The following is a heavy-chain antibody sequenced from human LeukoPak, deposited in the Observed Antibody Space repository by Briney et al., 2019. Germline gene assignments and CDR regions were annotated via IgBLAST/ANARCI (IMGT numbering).Heavy chain of an antibody. V-gene: IGHV4-31*03. CDR1: GGSISRGGYY. CDR3: ARGYSSGWSWDY. Sequence: SETLSLTCTVSGGSISRGGYYWSWIRQHPGKGLEWIGYIYYSGSTYYNPSLKSRVTISVDTSKNQFSLKLSSATAADTAVYYCARGYSSGWSWDYWGQGTLVTVSS. CDR2: IYYSGST. D-gene: IGHD6-19*01. J-gene: IGHJ4*02.